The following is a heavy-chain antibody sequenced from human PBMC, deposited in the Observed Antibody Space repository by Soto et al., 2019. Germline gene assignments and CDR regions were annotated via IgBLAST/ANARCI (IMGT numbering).Heavy chain of an antibody. CDR2: ISSSSSTI. Sequence: GGSLRLSCAASGFTFSSYSMNWVRQAPGKGLEWVSYISSSSSTIYYADSVKGRFTISRDNAKNSLYLQMNSLRDEDTAVYYCASSTYYDFWSGYYTNPNYYYYDMDVWGQGTTVTVSS. CDR1: GFTFSSYS. CDR3: ASSTYYDFWSGYYTNPNYYYYDMDV. D-gene: IGHD3-3*01. J-gene: IGHJ6*02. V-gene: IGHV3-48*02.